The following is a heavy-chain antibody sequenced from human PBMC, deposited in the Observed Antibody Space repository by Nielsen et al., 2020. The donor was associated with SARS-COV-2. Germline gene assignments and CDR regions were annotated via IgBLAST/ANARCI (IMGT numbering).Heavy chain of an antibody. CDR2: INPNSGGT. D-gene: IGHD5-18*01. CDR1: GYTFTSYA. CDR3: ARDEYNYGYNWFDP. J-gene: IGHJ5*02. V-gene: IGHV1-2*06. Sequence: ASVKVSCKASGYTFTSYAMNWVRQAPGQGLEWMGRINPNSGGTNYAQRFKGRVILTTDTSISTAYMDLSRLRSDDTAVYYCARDEYNYGYNWFDPWGQGTLVTVSS.